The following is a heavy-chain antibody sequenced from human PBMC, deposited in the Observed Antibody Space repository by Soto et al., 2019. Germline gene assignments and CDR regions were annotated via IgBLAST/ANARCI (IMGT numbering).Heavy chain of an antibody. Sequence: EVLLVESGGGLVQPGGSLRLSCTASGFTFSSYEMNWVRQAPGKWLEWISYISTSGRTIFDAGSVKGRFTISRDNTRNTLFLQMDSLRPEDTAVYYCARQPAHVYEASPKWFDHWGQGTLVIVSS. CDR2: ISTSGRTI. CDR1: GFTFSSYE. CDR3: ARQPAHVYEASPKWFDH. J-gene: IGHJ5*02. V-gene: IGHV3-48*03. D-gene: IGHD3-16*01.